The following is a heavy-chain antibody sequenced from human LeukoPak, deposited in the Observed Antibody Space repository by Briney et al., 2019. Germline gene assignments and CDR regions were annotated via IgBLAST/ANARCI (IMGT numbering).Heavy chain of an antibody. CDR2: IYYSGST. V-gene: IGHV4-59*01. CDR1: GGSISSYY. Sequence: ETLSLTCTVSGGSISSYYWSWIRQPPGKGLEWIGYIYYSGSTNYNPSLTRRGTISVETSKKKCSLKLSSVTAADMAVYYCARNRYSYGYWGQGTLVTVSS. J-gene: IGHJ4*02. CDR3: ARNRYSYGY. D-gene: IGHD5-18*01.